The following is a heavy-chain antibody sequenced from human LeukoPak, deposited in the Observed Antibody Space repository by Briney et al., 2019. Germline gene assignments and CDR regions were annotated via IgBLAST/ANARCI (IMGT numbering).Heavy chain of an antibody. V-gene: IGHV3-30-3*01. CDR2: ISYDGSNK. Sequence: TGGSLRLSCAASGFTFSSYAMHWVRQAPGKGLEWVAVISYDGSNKYYADSVKGRFTISRDNSKNTLYLQMNSLKAEDTAVYYCARDWGAAAGMRISDYWGQGTLVAVSS. D-gene: IGHD6-13*01. CDR1: GFTFSSYA. J-gene: IGHJ4*02. CDR3: ARDWGAAAGMRISDY.